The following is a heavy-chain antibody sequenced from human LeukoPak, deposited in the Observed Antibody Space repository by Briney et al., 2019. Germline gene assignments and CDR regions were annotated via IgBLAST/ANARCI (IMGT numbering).Heavy chain of an antibody. CDR3: ARYPSDQYYFDY. Sequence: PGGSLRLSCAASGFTVSSNYMSWVRQAPGKGLECVSVIYSGGSTYYADSVKGRFTISRDNSKNTLYPQMNSLRAEDTAVYYCARYPSDQYYFDYWGQGTLVTVSS. V-gene: IGHV3-53*01. CDR1: GFTVSSNY. CDR2: IYSGGST. J-gene: IGHJ4*02.